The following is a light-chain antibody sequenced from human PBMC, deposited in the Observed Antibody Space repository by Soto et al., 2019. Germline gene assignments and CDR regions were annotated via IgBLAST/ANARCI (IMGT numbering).Light chain of an antibody. CDR3: QQYDNYPLT. CDR1: QSVRSW. J-gene: IGKJ4*01. V-gene: IGKV1-5*01. CDR2: DAS. Sequence: DIQMTQSPSTLSASVGDRVTITCRASQSVRSWLAWYQQKPGRAPKFLIYDASSLESGVPSRFSGSGSGTEFTLTISNLQPNVFATYYCQQYDNYPLTFGGGTKLEI.